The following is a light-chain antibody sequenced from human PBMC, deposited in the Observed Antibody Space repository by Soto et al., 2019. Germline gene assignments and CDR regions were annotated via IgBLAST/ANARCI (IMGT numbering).Light chain of an antibody. V-gene: IGKV3-11*01. J-gene: IGKJ4*02. CDR1: QSISCY. CDR3: QQCSRFPPRT. CDR2: DAS. Sequence: EIVWEQSPATLSLSQGERATVPCRPSQSISCYLAWYQQKPGQAPRLLIWDASSLASGIPARFSGSGSGTDFTLTISSLLPEDFATYYCQQCSRFPPRTFGEGTKVDIK.